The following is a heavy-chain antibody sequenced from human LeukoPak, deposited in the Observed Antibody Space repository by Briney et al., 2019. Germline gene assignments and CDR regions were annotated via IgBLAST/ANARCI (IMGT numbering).Heavy chain of an antibody. CDR2: INYSGST. CDR3: ARRITAADSFDI. D-gene: IGHD6-13*01. J-gene: IGHJ3*02. V-gene: IGHV4-59*01. CDR1: GGSISSNY. Sequence: PSETLSLTCTVSGGSISSNYWSWIRQPPGKGLEGIAYINYSGSTNYKSSLKSRVTISVDTSKNQFSLKLSSVTAADTAFYYCARRITAADSFDIWGQGRMVTVSS.